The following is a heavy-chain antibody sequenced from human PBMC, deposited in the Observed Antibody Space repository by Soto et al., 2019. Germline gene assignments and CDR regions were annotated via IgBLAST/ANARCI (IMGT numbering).Heavy chain of an antibody. CDR1: GFTFSSYA. J-gene: IGHJ4*02. Sequence: QSGGSLRLSCAASGFTFSSYAMHWVRQAPGKGLEWVAVISYDGSNKYYADSVKGRFTISRDNSKNTLYLQMNSLRAEDTAVYYCARDRLDVVVPAAILAYWGQGTLVTVSS. CDR3: ARDRLDVVVPAAILAY. D-gene: IGHD2-2*02. CDR2: ISYDGSNK. V-gene: IGHV3-30-3*01.